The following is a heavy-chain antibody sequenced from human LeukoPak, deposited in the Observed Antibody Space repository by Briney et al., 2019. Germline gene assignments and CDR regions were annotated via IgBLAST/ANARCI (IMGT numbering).Heavy chain of an antibody. CDR1: GFTFSSYS. CDR2: ISSSSSYI. D-gene: IGHD2-15*01. J-gene: IGHJ4*02. Sequence: GGSLRLSCAASGFTFSSYSMNWVRQAPGKGLEWVSSISSSSSYIYYADSVKGRFTISRDNAKNSLYLQTNSLRAEDTAVYYCARGSWSSFDYWGQGTLVTVSS. V-gene: IGHV3-21*01. CDR3: ARGSWSSFDY.